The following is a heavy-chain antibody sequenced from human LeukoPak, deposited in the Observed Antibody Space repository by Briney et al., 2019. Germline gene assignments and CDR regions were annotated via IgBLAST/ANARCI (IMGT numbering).Heavy chain of an antibody. J-gene: IGHJ4*02. CDR3: MRLDCRSTSCHIDY. D-gene: IGHD2-2*02. Sequence: GESLKISCKGSGYSFTNYWIGWVRQMPGKGLEWMGIIYPGDSDTRYSPSFQGQVTMSADRSISTGYLQWSSLKASDTAMYYCMRLDCRSTSCHIDYWGPGTLATVSS. V-gene: IGHV5-51*01. CDR1: GYSFTNYW. CDR2: IYPGDSDT.